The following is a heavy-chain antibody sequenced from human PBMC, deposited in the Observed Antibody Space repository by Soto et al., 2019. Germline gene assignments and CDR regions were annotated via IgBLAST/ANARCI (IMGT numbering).Heavy chain of an antibody. CDR3: GADNSGYYRKFDY. Sequence: SVKVSCKTSGFTFSSSAVHWVRQARGHRLQWIGWIDVGSANANYAHMLQERVTISRDMSTSTAYVELSSLRPEDTAVYYCGADNSGYYRKFDYWGQGTLVTVSS. V-gene: IGHV1-58*01. CDR2: IDVGSANA. D-gene: IGHD3-22*01. CDR1: GFTFSSSA. J-gene: IGHJ4*02.